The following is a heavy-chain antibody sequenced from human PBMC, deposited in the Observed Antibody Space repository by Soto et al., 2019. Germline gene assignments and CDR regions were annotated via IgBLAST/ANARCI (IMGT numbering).Heavy chain of an antibody. D-gene: IGHD5-18*01. CDR1: GGSISSSSYY. Sequence: LSLTCTVSGGSISSSSYYWGWIRQPPGKGLEWIGSIYYSGSTYYNPSLKSRVTISVDTSKNQFSLKLSSVTAADTAVYYCARPRHSYGRGYDAFDIWGQGTMVTVSS. J-gene: IGHJ3*02. V-gene: IGHV4-39*01. CDR3: ARPRHSYGRGYDAFDI. CDR2: IYYSGST.